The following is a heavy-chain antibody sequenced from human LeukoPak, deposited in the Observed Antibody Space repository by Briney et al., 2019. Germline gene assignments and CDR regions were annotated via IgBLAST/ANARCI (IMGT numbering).Heavy chain of an antibody. CDR2: IYHTGST. J-gene: IGHJ4*02. V-gene: IGHV4-28*03. D-gene: IGHD3-3*01. CDR3: ARDPLYDPPDS. Sequence: LRLSCAASGFTFSSYWMSWIRQPPGKGLEWIGYIYHTGSTYYNPSLKSRVTMSVDRSKNQFSLKLSSVTAADTAVYYCARDPLYDPPDSWGQGTLVTVSS. CDR1: GFTFSSYW.